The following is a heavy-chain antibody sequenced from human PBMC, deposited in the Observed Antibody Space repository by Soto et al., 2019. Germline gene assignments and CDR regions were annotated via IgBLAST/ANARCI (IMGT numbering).Heavy chain of an antibody. CDR1: GFTFSSYA. J-gene: IGHJ4*02. D-gene: IGHD6-19*01. Sequence: EVQLLESGGGLVQPGGSLRLSCAASGFTFSSYAMSWVRQAPGKGLEWVSAISGSGGSTYYADSVKGRFTISRDNSKNPLYLLMNSLRAEDTAVYYCAKAQPYSSGWYVWAGVFDYWGQGTLVTVSS. V-gene: IGHV3-23*01. CDR3: AKAQPYSSGWYVWAGVFDY. CDR2: ISGSGGST.